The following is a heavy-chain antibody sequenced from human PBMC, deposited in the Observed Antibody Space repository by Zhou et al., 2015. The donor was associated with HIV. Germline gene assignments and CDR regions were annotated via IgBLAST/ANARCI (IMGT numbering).Heavy chain of an antibody. CDR3: VRDGWGSWYFDL. CDR2: IIPVLGTT. CDR1: GGTFSSYG. Sequence: QVQLVQSGAEVKKPGSSVKVSCKASGGTFSSYGISWVRKAPGQGLEWMGGIIPVLGTTHYAQRFQGRVSITADRSTSTAYMELRSLTSEDTAVYYCVRDGWGSWYFDLWGRGTLVSVSS. J-gene: IGHJ2*01. V-gene: IGHV1-69*06. D-gene: IGHD6-19*01.